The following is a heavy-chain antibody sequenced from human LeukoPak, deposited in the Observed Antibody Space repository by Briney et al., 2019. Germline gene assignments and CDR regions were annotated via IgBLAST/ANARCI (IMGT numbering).Heavy chain of an antibody. V-gene: IGHV3-21*01. CDR2: ISSSSSYI. CDR1: GFTFSSYS. Sequence: GGPLRLSCAASGFTFSSYSMNWVRQAPGKGLEWVSSISSSSSYIYYADSVKARFTISRDNAKNSLYLQMNSLRAEDTAVYYCARDREAAAGNTDYWGQGTLVTVSS. CDR3: ARDREAAAGNTDY. J-gene: IGHJ4*02. D-gene: IGHD6-13*01.